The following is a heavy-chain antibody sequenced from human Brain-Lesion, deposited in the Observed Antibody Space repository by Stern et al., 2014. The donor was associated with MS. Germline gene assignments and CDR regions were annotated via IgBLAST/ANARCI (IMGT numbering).Heavy chain of an antibody. D-gene: IGHD1-26*01. CDR1: GYTLTDLS. CDR2: FGPEDGET. Sequence: QVQLVESGAEVKKPGASVKVSCKVSGYTLTDLSMHWVRQAPGKGLEWMGGFGPEDGETIYAQKSQGRVTMTEETSTDTAFMDLSSLRSEDTAVYYCATLSPGAGGTYYRHFDYWGQGTLVTVSS. CDR3: ATLSPGAGGTYYRHFDY. J-gene: IGHJ4*02. V-gene: IGHV1-24*01.